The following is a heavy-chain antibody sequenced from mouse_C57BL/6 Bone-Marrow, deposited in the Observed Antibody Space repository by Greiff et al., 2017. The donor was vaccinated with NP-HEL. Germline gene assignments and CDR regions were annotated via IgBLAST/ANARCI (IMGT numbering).Heavy chain of an antibody. CDR2: IYPGDGDT. CDR1: GYAFSSSW. D-gene: IGHD1-1*02. V-gene: IGHV1-82*01. J-gene: IGHJ2*01. Sequence: QVQLKQSGPELVKPGASVKISCKASGYAFSSSWMNWVKQRPGKGLEWIGRIYPGDGDTNYNGKFKGKATLTADKSSSTAYMQLSSLTSEDSAVYFRARAWVTLVAKDYWGQGTTLSVSS. CDR3: ARAWVTLVAKDY.